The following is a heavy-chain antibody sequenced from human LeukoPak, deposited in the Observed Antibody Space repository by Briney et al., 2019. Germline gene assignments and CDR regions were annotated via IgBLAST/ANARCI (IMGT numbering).Heavy chain of an antibody. CDR1: GYTFTTYD. J-gene: IGHJ5*02. CDR2: MNPNSGNT. D-gene: IGHD6-19*01. V-gene: IGHV1-8*01. Sequence: ASANVSFKASGYTFTTYDINWVREATGQGLEWMGWMNPNSGNTGYAQKFQGRVTMTKNTAMGTAYIELSSLTSEDTAVYYCARVPSFFAAVAGNAGWFDPWGQGTLVTVSS. CDR3: ARVPSFFAAVAGNAGWFDP.